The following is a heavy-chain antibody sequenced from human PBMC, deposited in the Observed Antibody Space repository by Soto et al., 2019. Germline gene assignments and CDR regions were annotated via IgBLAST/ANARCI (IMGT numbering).Heavy chain of an antibody. V-gene: IGHV3-30-3*01. CDR2: ISYDGSNK. Sequence: GGSLRLSCAASGFTFSSYAMHWVRQAPGKGLEWVAVISYDGSNKYYADSVKGRFTISRDNSKNTLYLQMNSLRAEDTAVYYCAREPGMTPIYAFDIWGQGTMVTVSS. CDR3: AREPGMTPIYAFDI. CDR1: GFTFSSYA. J-gene: IGHJ3*02.